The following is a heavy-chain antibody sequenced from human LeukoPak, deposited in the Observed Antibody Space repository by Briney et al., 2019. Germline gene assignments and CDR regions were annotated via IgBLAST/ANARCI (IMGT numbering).Heavy chain of an antibody. D-gene: IGHD2-15*01. Sequence: GGSLRLSCAASGFTFSSYGMHWVRQAPGKGLEWVAVIWYDGSNKYYADSVKGRFTISRDNSKNTLYLQMNSLRAEDTAVYYCAKDRYCSGGSCYNWFDPWGQGTLVTVSS. V-gene: IGHV3-33*06. CDR1: GFTFSSYG. J-gene: IGHJ5*02. CDR3: AKDRYCSGGSCYNWFDP. CDR2: IWYDGSNK.